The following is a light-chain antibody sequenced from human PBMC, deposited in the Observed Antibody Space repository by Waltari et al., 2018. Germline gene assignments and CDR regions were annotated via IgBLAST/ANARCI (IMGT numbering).Light chain of an antibody. V-gene: IGLV2-14*01. CDR3: SSYTSSSTLVV. CDR1: SSDDGGYNY. Sequence: QSALTQPASVSGSPGQSITTSCTGTSSDDGGYNYVPWYQQHPGKAPQLMFYDVSNRPSGVSNRFSGSKSGNTASLTISGLQAEDEADYYCSSYTSSSTLVVFGGGTKLTVL. J-gene: IGLJ2*01. CDR2: DVS.